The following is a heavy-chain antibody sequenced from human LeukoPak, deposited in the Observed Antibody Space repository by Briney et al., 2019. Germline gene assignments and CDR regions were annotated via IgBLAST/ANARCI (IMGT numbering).Heavy chain of an antibody. Sequence: SETLSLTCAVYGGSFSGYYWSWIRQPPGKGLEWIGEINHSGSTNYNPSLKSRVTISVDTSKNQFSLKLSSVTAADTAVYYCARQFFYGYSYAKYWGQGTLVTVSS. CDR1: GGSFSGYY. V-gene: IGHV4-34*01. CDR3: ARQFFYGYSYAKY. J-gene: IGHJ4*02. D-gene: IGHD5-18*01. CDR2: INHSGST.